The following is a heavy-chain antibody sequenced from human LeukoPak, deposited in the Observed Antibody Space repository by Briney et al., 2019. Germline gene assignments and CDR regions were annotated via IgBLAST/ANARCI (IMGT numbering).Heavy chain of an antibody. D-gene: IGHD5-18*01. Sequence: GRSLRLSCAASGFTFDDYAMHWVSQAPGKELEWVAVIWYDGSNKYYADSVKGRFTISRDNSKNTLYLQMNSLRAEDTAVYYCAREERVQLWLSYWGQGTLVTVSS. CDR2: IWYDGSNK. CDR3: AREERVQLWLSY. V-gene: IGHV3-33*08. J-gene: IGHJ4*02. CDR1: GFTFDDYA.